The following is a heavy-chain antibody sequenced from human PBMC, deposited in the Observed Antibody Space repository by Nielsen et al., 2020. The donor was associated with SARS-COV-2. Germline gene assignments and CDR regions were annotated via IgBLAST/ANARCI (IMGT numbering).Heavy chain of an antibody. CDR2: FDPEDGET. CDR3: ATQGGYDNYYYYGMDV. Sequence: ASVKVSCKVSGYTLTELSMHWVRQAPGKGLEWMGGFDPEDGETIYAQKFQGRVTMTEDTSTDTAYMELSSLRSEDTAVYYRATQGGYDNYYYYGMDVWGQGTTVTVSS. V-gene: IGHV1-24*01. J-gene: IGHJ6*02. D-gene: IGHD5-12*01. CDR1: GYTLTELS.